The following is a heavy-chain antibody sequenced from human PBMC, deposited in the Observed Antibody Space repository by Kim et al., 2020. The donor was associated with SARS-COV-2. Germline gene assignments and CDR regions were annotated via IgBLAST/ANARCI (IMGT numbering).Heavy chain of an antibody. CDR3: ARAPETLAAAGEGDAFDI. CDR1: GGSISSSSYY. CDR2: IYYSGST. Sequence: SETLSLTCTVSGGSISSSSYYWGWIRQPPGKGLEWIGTIYYSGSTYYNPSLKSRVTISVDTSKNQFSLKLSSVTAADTAVYYCARAPETLAAAGEGDAFDIWGQGTVVTVSS. J-gene: IGHJ3*02. V-gene: IGHV4-39*01. D-gene: IGHD6-13*01.